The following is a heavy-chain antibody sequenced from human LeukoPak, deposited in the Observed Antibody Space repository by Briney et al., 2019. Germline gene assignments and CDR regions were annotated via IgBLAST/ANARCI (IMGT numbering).Heavy chain of an antibody. V-gene: IGHV4-34*01. CDR2: INHSGST. J-gene: IGHJ3*02. CDR3: ARMPVPIHDAFDI. D-gene: IGHD2-2*01. CDR1: GGSFSGYY. Sequence: SETLSLTCAVYGGSFSGYYWSWIRQPPGKGLEWIGEINHSGSTNYNPSRKSRVTISVDTSKNQFSLKLSSVTAADSAIYFCARMPVPIHDAFDIWGQGTAVMVSS.